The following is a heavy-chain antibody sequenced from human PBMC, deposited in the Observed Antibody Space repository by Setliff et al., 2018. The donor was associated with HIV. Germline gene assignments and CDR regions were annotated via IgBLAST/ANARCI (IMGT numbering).Heavy chain of an antibody. CDR2: ISSSSSTI. CDR3: ARVVVIWENGPNWFDP. CDR1: GFTFSIYS. Sequence: GESLKISCAASGFTFSIYSMNWVRQAPGKGLEWVSYISSSSSTIYYADSVRGRFTISRDNAKNFLYLQMNSLRAEDTAVYYCARVVVIWENGPNWFDPWGQGTLVTVSS. D-gene: IGHD3-16*02. J-gene: IGHJ5*02. V-gene: IGHV3-48*01.